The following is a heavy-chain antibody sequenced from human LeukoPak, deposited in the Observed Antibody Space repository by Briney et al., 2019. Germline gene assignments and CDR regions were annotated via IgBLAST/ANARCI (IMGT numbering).Heavy chain of an antibody. D-gene: IGHD2-2*01. J-gene: IGHJ5*02. CDR2: TYYRSTWYN. CDR1: GDSVSSNSVP. CDR3: ARRLTQYDCFDP. V-gene: IGHV6-1*01. Sequence: SQTLSLTCAISGDSVSSNSVPWHWIRQSPSRGLEWLGRTYYRSTWYNDYAVSVRGRITVNPDTSKNQFSLHLNSVTPEDTAVYYCARRLTQYDCFDPWGQGILVTVSS.